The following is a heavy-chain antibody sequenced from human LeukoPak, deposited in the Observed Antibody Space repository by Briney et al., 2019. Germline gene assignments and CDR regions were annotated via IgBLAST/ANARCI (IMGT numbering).Heavy chain of an antibody. D-gene: IGHD3-3*01. V-gene: IGHV4-34*01. CDR1: GGSFSGYY. J-gene: IGHJ5*02. Sequence: SETLSLTCAVYGGSFSGYYWSWIRQPPGKGLEWIGEINHSGSTNYNPSLKSRVTISVDTSKNQFSLKLSSVTAADTAVYYCARAHHDFWSGAGWFDPWGQGTLVTVSS. CDR2: INHSGST. CDR3: ARAHHDFWSGAGWFDP.